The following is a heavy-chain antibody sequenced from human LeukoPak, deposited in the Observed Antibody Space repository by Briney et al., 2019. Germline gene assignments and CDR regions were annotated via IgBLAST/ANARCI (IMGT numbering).Heavy chain of an antibody. J-gene: IGHJ5*02. CDR3: ARHTLGIAAAGKWFDP. CDR2: MYYSGST. Sequence: SETLSLTCTVSGGSISSSSYYWGWIRQPPGKGLEWIGSMYYSGSTYYNPSLKSRVTISVDTSKNQFSLKLSSVTAADTAVHYCARHTLGIAAAGKWFDPWGQGTLVTVSS. V-gene: IGHV4-39*01. CDR1: GGSISSSSYY. D-gene: IGHD6-13*01.